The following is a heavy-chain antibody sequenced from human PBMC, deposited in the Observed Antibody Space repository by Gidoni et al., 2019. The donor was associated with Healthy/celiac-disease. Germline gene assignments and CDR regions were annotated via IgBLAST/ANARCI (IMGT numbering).Heavy chain of an antibody. Sequence: QVQLVQSGAEVKKPGASVKVSCKASGYTFTSYGISWGRQAPGQGLEWMGWISAYNGNTNYAQKLQVRVTMTTDTSTSTAYMELRSLRSDDTAVYYCARDERRTGKMTTVTGFYYYGMDVWGQGTTVTVSS. J-gene: IGHJ6*02. CDR2: ISAYNGNT. CDR3: ARDERRTGKMTTVTGFYYYGMDV. CDR1: GYTFTSYG. V-gene: IGHV1-18*04. D-gene: IGHD4-4*01.